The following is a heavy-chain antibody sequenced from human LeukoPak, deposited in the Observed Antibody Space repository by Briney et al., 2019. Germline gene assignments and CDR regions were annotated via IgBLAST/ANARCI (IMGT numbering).Heavy chain of an antibody. J-gene: IGHJ4*02. V-gene: IGHV1-69*06. CDR2: IIPIFGTA. Sequence: SVKVSCKTSGYTFSTYGIHWVRQAPGQGLEWMGGIIPIFGTANYAQKFQGRVTITADKSTSAAYMELSSLRSEDTAVYYCARGRRWLQSNFDYWGQGTLVTVSS. CDR1: GYTFSTYG. D-gene: IGHD5-24*01. CDR3: ARGRRWLQSNFDY.